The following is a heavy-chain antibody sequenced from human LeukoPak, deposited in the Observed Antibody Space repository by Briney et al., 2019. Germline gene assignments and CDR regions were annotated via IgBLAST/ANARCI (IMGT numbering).Heavy chain of an antibody. CDR2: ISWNSASL. D-gene: IGHD3-16*01. V-gene: IGHV3-9*01. Sequence: GGSLRLSCAAAEFNFDDYAMHWVRQAPGKGLEWVAGISWNSASLFYADSVKGRFTISRDNANNSLYLELNSLKNEDTAFYYCTGLRIRSLGGVLDVWGRGTMVTVSS. CDR1: EFNFDDYA. J-gene: IGHJ3*01. CDR3: TGLRIRSLGGVLDV.